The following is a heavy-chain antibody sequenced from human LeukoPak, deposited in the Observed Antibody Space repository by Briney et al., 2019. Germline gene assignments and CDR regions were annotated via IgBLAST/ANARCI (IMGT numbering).Heavy chain of an antibody. CDR3: ARTPVDTANYGMDV. V-gene: IGHV4-34*01. CDR1: GGSFSGYY. CDR2: INHSGST. D-gene: IGHD5-18*01. Sequence: SETLSLTCVVYGGSFSGYYWSWIRQPPGKGLEWIGDINHSGSTNYNPSLKSRVTISVDTSKNQFSLKLSSVTAADTAVYYCARTPVDTANYGMDVWGQGTTVTVSS. J-gene: IGHJ6*02.